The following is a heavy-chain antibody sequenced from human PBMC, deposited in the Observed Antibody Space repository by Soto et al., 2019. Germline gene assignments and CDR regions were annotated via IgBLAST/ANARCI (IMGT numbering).Heavy chain of an antibody. Sequence: QVQLVQSGAEVKKPGSSVKVSCKASGGTFSSYAISWVRQAPGQGLEWMGGIIPIFGTANYAQKFQGRVTITADESTSTAYMELSSLRSEDTAVYYCARDPLDCSGGSCYSIKDYWGQGTLVTVSS. CDR3: ARDPLDCSGGSCYSIKDY. J-gene: IGHJ4*02. D-gene: IGHD2-15*01. CDR1: GGTFSSYA. V-gene: IGHV1-69*12. CDR2: IIPIFGTA.